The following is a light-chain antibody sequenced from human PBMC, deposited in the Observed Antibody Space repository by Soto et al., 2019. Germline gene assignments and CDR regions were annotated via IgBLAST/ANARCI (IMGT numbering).Light chain of an antibody. CDR2: DDD. CDR3: GSWDSSLSAYV. V-gene: IGLV1-51*01. J-gene: IGLJ1*01. CDR1: ISNIGGNS. Sequence: QSVLTQPPSVSAAPGQKVTISCSGSISNIGGNSVSWDQQVPGTAPKLLIYDDDKRPSGLPARFSGSKSGTSATLGITGFQTGDEADYYCGSWDSSLSAYVFGTGTKV.